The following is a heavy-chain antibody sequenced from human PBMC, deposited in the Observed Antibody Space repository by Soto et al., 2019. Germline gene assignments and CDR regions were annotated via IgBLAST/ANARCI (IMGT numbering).Heavy chain of an antibody. CDR2: ISSGGNTK. Sequence: EVQLVESGGGLVKPGGSLRLSCVASGFTFSRYSINWFRQAPWKGLEWVSSISSGGNTKSYANSVKGRFTISRDNAKNSLYLEMNSLRPEDTAVYYCARVAYWGQGTLVTVSS. CDR1: GFTFSRYS. CDR3: ARVAY. V-gene: IGHV3-21*06. J-gene: IGHJ4*02.